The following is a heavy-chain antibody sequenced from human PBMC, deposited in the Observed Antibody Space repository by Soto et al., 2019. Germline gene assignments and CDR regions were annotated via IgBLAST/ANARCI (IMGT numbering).Heavy chain of an antibody. CDR3: ARLKGYYDSSGYYLYYFDY. D-gene: IGHD3-22*01. CDR1: GGSISSYY. J-gene: IGHJ4*02. V-gene: IGHV4-59*01. CDR2: IYYSEST. Sequence: QVQLQESGPGLVKPSETLSLTCTVSGGSISSYYWSWIRQPPGKGLEWIGYIYYSESTNYNPSLKSRVTISVDTSKNQFSLKLSSVTAADMAVYYCARLKGYYDSSGYYLYYFDYWGQGTLVTVSS.